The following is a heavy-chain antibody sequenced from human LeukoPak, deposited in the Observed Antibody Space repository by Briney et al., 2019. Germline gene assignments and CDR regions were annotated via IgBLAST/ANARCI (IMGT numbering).Heavy chain of an antibody. Sequence: ASVKVSCKASGYTFTNFYLHWVRQAPGHGLVWMGIIYPSGGGSSYAQKFQGRVTMTRDTSTSTVYMELSRLKSQDTAVYYCARAYSGYSIDFWGQGTLVTVSS. CDR2: IYPSGGGS. V-gene: IGHV1-46*01. J-gene: IGHJ4*02. CDR3: ARAYSGYSIDF. D-gene: IGHD3-22*01. CDR1: GYTFTNFY.